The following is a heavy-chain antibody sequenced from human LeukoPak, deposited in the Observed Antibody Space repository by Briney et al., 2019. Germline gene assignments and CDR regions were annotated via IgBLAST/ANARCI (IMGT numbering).Heavy chain of an antibody. CDR2: INHSGST. V-gene: IGHV4-34*01. J-gene: IGHJ4*02. CDR1: GGSFSGYY. D-gene: IGHD3-10*01. CDR3: ARLKGLLWFGEPFDY. Sequence: SETLSLTCAVYGGSFSGYYWSWIRQPPGKGLEWIGEINHSGSTNYNPSLKSRVTISVDTSKNQFSLKLSSVTAADTAVYYCARLKGLLWFGEPFDYWGQGTLVTVSS.